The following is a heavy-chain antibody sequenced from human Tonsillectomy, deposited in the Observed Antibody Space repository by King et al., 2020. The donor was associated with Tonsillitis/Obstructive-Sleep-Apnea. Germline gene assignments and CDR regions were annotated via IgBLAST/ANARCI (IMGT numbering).Heavy chain of an antibody. V-gene: IGHV5-51*01. D-gene: IGHD2-2*02. J-gene: IGHJ3*01. CDR2: IYTGDSDT. Sequence: QLVQSGAEVKKPGESLKISCKGSGYSFTSYWIGWVRQMPGKGLEWMGIIYTGDSDTRYSPSFQGQVTISADKSISTAYLQWSSLKASDTAMYYCARQGAHCSSTSCHINDAFDVWGQGTMVTVSS. CDR3: ARQGAHCSSTSCHINDAFDV. CDR1: GYSFTSYW.